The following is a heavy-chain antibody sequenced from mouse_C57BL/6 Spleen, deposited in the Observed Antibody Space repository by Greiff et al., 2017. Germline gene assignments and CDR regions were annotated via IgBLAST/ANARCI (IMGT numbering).Heavy chain of an antibody. CDR1: GYTFTSYT. CDR3: ARGGDWDGDFDV. Sequence: QVQLQESGAELARPGASVKMSCKASGYTFTSYTLHWVKQRPGQGLEWIGYINPSSGYTKYNQKFKDKATLTADKSSSTAYMQLSSLTSEDSAVYFWARGGDWDGDFDVWGTGTTVTVSS. J-gene: IGHJ1*03. V-gene: IGHV1-4*01. D-gene: IGHD4-1*01. CDR2: INPSSGYT.